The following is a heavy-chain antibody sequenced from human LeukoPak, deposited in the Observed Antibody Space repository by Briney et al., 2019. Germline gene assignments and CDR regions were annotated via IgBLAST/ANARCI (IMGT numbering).Heavy chain of an antibody. D-gene: IGHD2-15*01. Sequence: GGSLRLSCEASGFTFRNYGMHWVRQAPGKGLEWVAVISYDGSNKYYADSVKGRFTISRDNSKNTLYLQMNSLRAEDTAVYYCARAGSSHCSGGSCYPGDYYYYMDVWGKGTTVTVSS. CDR2: ISYDGSNK. J-gene: IGHJ6*03. CDR3: ARAGSSHCSGGSCYPGDYYYYMDV. V-gene: IGHV3-30*03. CDR1: GFTFRNYG.